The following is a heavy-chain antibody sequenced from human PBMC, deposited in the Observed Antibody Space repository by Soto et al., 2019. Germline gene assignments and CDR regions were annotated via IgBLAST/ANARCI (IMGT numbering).Heavy chain of an antibody. CDR3: ARAGPRIVGATTVYYYGMDV. Sequence: SETLSLTCTVSGGSISSGGYYWSWIRQHPGKGLEWIGYIYYSGSTYYNPSLKSRVTISVDTSKNQFSLKLSSVTAADTAVYYCARAGPRIVGATTVYYYGMDVWGQGTTVTAP. CDR2: IYYSGST. V-gene: IGHV4-31*03. CDR1: GGSISSGGYY. D-gene: IGHD1-26*01. J-gene: IGHJ6*02.